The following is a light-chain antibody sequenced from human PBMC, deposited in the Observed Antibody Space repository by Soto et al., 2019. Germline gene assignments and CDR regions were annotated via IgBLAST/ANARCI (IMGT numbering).Light chain of an antibody. CDR1: SSDVGGYNY. CDR2: EVS. V-gene: IGLV2-8*01. Sequence: QSVLTQPPSASGSPGQSVTISCAGTSSDVGGYNYVSWYQQYPGKVPKLMIYEVSERPSGVPDRFSGSKSGNTAFLTVSGLQAEDEADYYCLSYTSSRAYVFGIGTKVTVL. J-gene: IGLJ1*01. CDR3: LSYTSSRAYV.